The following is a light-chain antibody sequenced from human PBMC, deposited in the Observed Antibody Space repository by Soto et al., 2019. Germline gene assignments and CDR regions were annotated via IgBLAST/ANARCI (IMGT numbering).Light chain of an antibody. J-gene: IGKJ1*01. V-gene: IGKV4-1*01. CDR2: WAS. CDR3: QQYWSNPWT. Sequence: DIVMTQSPESMAVSLGERATINCKSSQNVLYRSNNKSYLAWYQQKPGQPPKVLIYWASTRESGVPDRFSGSGSGTDITLTSSSLQSEDVAVYYCQQYWSNPWTFGQGTKVEIK. CDR1: QNVLYRSNNKSY.